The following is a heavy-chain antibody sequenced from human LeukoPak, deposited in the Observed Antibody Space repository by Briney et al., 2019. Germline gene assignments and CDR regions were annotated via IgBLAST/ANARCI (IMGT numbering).Heavy chain of an antibody. CDR3: ARGPLLLWFGELLAGSVYYYYGMDV. Sequence: ASVKVSRKASGYTFTSYDINWVRQATGQGLEWMGWMNPNSGNTGYAQKFQGRVTMTRNTSISTAYMELSSLRSEDTAVYYCARGPLLLWFGELLAGSVYYYYGMDVWGQGTTVTVSS. D-gene: IGHD3-10*01. CDR2: MNPNSGNT. CDR1: GYTFTSYD. V-gene: IGHV1-8*01. J-gene: IGHJ6*02.